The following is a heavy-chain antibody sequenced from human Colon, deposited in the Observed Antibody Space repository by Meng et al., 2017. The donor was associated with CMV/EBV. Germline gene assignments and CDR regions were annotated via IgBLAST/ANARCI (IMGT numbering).Heavy chain of an antibody. CDR1: GGSVSISRFF. CDR2: IFYSGST. J-gene: IGHJ4*02. CDR3: ARQNSYYDSLTGYYRPAGLDY. V-gene: IGHV4-39*01. D-gene: IGHD3-9*01. Sequence: GSLRLSCIVSGGSVSISRFFWGWIRQPPGKGLEWIGNIFYSGSTYYNPSLKRRATFSVDTSKNQFSLKLSSVTAADTAMYYCARQNSYYDSLTGYYRPAGLDYWGQGTLVTVSS.